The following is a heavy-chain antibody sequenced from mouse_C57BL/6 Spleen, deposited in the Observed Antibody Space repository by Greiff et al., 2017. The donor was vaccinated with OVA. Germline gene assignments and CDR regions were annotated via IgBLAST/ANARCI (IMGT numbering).Heavy chain of an antibody. J-gene: IGHJ2*01. CDR2: IHPNSGST. D-gene: IGHD2-4*01. CDR3: ATIYDDYDRLFDY. Sequence: QVQLQQPGAELVKPGASVKLSCKASGYTFTSYWMHWVKQRPGQGLEWIGMIHPNSGSTNYNEKFKSKATLTVDKSSSTAYMQLSSLTSEDSAVYYCATIYDDYDRLFDYWGQGTTLTVSS. V-gene: IGHV1-64*01. CDR1: GYTFTSYW.